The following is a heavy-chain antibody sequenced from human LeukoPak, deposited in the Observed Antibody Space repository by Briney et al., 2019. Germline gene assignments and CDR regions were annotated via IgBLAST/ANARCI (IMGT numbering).Heavy chain of an antibody. D-gene: IGHD3-10*01. J-gene: IGHJ6*03. V-gene: IGHV4-59*08. Sequence: SETLSLTCTVSGGSISSYYWNWIRQPPGKGLEWIGNIHHSGSTYYNPSLKSRVSISIDTSKNQFSLKLTSLNAADTAVYYCARSVLLWFGDDNYYYMDVWGKGTTVTISS. CDR1: GGSISSYY. CDR3: ARSVLLWFGDDNYYYMDV. CDR2: IHHSGST.